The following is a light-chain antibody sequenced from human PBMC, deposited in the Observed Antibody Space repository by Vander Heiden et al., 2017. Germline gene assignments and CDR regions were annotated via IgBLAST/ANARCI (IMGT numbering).Light chain of an antibody. V-gene: IGKV3-20*01. CDR2: GAS. J-gene: IGKJ1*01. Sequence: EIVLTQSPGTVSLSPGERATLSCRASQNVRSRHFAWYQRKPGQAPRLLIYGASVRATGLPDRFSGSGSGTDFTLTISRLEPEDFAVYFCQQYGTSPLTFGQGTKVDIK. CDR1: QNVRSRH. CDR3: QQYGTSPLT.